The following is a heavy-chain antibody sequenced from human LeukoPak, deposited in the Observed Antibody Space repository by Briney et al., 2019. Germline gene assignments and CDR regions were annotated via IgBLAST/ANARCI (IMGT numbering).Heavy chain of an antibody. J-gene: IGHJ4*02. CDR3: ARDVVGAWTGERGHFDY. Sequence: SETLSLTCNVSGGSIRGYYWSWIRQPPGKGLEWIGYIYSSGSTNYNPSLKSRVTMSVDTSKNQFSLKVSSVTAADTAVYYCARDVVGAWTGERGHFDYWGQGTLVTVSS. V-gene: IGHV4-59*01. CDR1: GGSIRGYY. CDR2: IYSSGST. D-gene: IGHD1-26*01.